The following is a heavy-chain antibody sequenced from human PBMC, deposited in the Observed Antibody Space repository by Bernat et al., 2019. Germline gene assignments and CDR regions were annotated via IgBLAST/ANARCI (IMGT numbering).Heavy chain of an antibody. D-gene: IGHD3-22*01. J-gene: IGHJ3*02. V-gene: IGHV1-3*01. CDR3: AREKITMIVQDAFDI. CDR1: GYTFTSYA. CDR2: INAGNGNT. Sequence: QVQLVQSGAEVKKPGASVKVSCKASGYTFTSYAMHWVRQAPRQRLEWMGWINAGNGNTKYSQKFQGRVTITRDTSASTAYMELSSLRSEDTAVYYCAREKITMIVQDAFDIWGQGTMVTVSS.